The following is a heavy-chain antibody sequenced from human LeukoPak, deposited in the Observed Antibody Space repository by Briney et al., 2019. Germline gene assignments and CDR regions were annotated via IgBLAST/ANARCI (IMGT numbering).Heavy chain of an antibody. J-gene: IGHJ5*02. CDR1: GYTFTDYY. D-gene: IGHD1-26*01. V-gene: IGHV1-2*02. CDR3: AREARAGNWFDP. CDR2: INPDSGGT. Sequence: ASVKVSCKASGYTFTDYYIHWVRQAPGQGLEWMGWINPDSGGTNYAQNFQGRVTTTRDTSIRSVYMELNRLRIDDTAVYYCAREARAGNWFDPWGQGTTVTVSS.